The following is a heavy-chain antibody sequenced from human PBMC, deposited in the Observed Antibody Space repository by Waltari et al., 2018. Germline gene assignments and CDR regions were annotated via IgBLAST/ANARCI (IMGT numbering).Heavy chain of an antibody. CDR1: DASISSYS. Sequence: QVQLQESGPGLVRPSETLSLTCSVSDASISSYSWSWIRQPPGKGLEWIGYMHYSGSTDYNPSLKSRVTISVDTSKNQFSLKVSSVTAADTAVYYCARDRGNNYGPSGHSDIDVWGKGTTVTVSS. D-gene: IGHD5-18*01. V-gene: IGHV4-59*01. CDR3: ARDRGNNYGPSGHSDIDV. CDR2: MHYSGST. J-gene: IGHJ6*03.